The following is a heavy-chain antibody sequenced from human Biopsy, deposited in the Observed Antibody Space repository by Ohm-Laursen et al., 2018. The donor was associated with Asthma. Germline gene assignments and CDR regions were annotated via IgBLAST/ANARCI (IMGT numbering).Heavy chain of an antibody. CDR3: ARCQVGYSSGWSLLLKKIYYSGMDV. CDR2: ITPFYGTA. V-gene: IGHV1-69*15. J-gene: IGHJ6*02. CDR1: GGTFSTFG. D-gene: IGHD6-19*01. Sequence: SSVKVSCKASGGTFSTFGISWVRQAPGQGLEWMGRITPFYGTATYAQNFQGRLTLTADESTSTAYMEVTSLRSEDTAIYYCARCQVGYSSGWSLLLKKIYYSGMDVWGQGTAVTVSS.